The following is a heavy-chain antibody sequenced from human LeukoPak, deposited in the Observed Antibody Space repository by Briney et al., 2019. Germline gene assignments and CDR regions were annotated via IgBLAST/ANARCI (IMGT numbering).Heavy chain of an antibody. CDR3: ARWSGLAYCGGDCYPNWDYYDSSGYSFDY. CDR2: INAGNGNT. D-gene: IGHD2-21*02. J-gene: IGHJ4*02. V-gene: IGHV1-3*01. CDR1: GYTFTSYA. Sequence: WASVKVSCKASGYTFTSYAMHWVRQAPGQRLEWMGWINAGNGNTKYSQKFQGRVTITRDTSASTAYMELSSLRSEDTAVYYCARWSGLAYCGGDCYPNWDYYDSSGYSFDYWGQGTLVTVSS.